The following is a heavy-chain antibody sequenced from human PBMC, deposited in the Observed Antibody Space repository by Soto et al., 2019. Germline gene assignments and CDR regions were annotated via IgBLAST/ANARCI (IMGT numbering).Heavy chain of an antibody. CDR3: AKEPDRYYYDSSGYYVDY. V-gene: IGHV3-30*18. J-gene: IGHJ4*02. D-gene: IGHD3-22*01. Sequence: QVQLVESGGGVVQPGRSLRLSCAASGFTFSSYGMHWVRQAPGKGLEWVAVISYDGSNKYYADSVKGRFTISRDNFKHTXXLQMNSLRAEDTAVYYCAKEPDRYYYDSSGYYVDYWGQGTLVTVSS. CDR2: ISYDGSNK. CDR1: GFTFSSYG.